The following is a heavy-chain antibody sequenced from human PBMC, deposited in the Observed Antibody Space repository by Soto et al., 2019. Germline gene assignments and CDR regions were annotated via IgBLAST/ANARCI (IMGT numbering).Heavy chain of an antibody. Sequence: QPGGSLRLSCAASGFTFSSYGMHWVRQAPGKGLEWVAVISYDGSNKYYADSVKGRFTISRDNSKNTLYLQMNSLRAEDTAVYYCAKGLWLGELLYNGMDVWGQGTTVTVSS. D-gene: IGHD3-10*01. V-gene: IGHV3-30*18. CDR1: GFTFSSYG. CDR3: AKGLWLGELLYNGMDV. CDR2: ISYDGSNK. J-gene: IGHJ6*02.